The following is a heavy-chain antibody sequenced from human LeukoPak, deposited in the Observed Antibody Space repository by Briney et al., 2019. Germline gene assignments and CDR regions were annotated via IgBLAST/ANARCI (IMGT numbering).Heavy chain of an antibody. Sequence: PGGSLRLSCAASGFTFSSYAMGWVRQAPGKGLQRVSAISGSDDIAFYAGSVKGRFTISRDNSRNTLYLQMNSLGAEDTALYYCAKGSGPTCYSPFDYWGQGTLVTVSS. V-gene: IGHV3-23*01. J-gene: IGHJ4*02. CDR2: ISGSDDIA. CDR3: AKGSGPTCYSPFDY. CDR1: GFTFSSYA. D-gene: IGHD2-15*01.